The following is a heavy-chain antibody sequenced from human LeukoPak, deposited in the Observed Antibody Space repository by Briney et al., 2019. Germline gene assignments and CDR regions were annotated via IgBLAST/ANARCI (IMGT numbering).Heavy chain of an antibody. J-gene: IGHJ5*02. Sequence: SETLSLTCTVSGGSISSYYWSWIRQPPGKGLEWIGYIYYSGSTNYNPSLKSRVTISVDTSKNQFSLKLSSVTAADTAVYYCARVGIAAAGTIRFDPWGQGTLVTVSS. CDR3: ARVGIAAAGTIRFDP. V-gene: IGHV4-59*01. CDR2: IYYSGST. CDR1: GGSISSYY. D-gene: IGHD6-13*01.